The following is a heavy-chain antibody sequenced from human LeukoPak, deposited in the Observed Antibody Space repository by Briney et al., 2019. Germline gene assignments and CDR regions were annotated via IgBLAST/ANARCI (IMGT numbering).Heavy chain of an antibody. CDR2: IYTTGTT. Sequence: SEALSLTCTVSGGSIFGYYWIWIRQPAGKGLEWVGRIYTTGTTNYNPSLESRVTLSVDTSRRQFSLTLSSVTAADTGIYYCARSPLGSAFGIWGQGAMVTVSS. J-gene: IGHJ3*02. CDR1: GGSIFGYY. CDR3: ARSPLGSAFGI. D-gene: IGHD3-16*01. V-gene: IGHV4-4*07.